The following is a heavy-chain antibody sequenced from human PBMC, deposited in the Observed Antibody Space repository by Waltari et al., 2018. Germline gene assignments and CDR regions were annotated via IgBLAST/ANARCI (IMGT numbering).Heavy chain of an antibody. CDR1: GFTFSSYS. J-gene: IGHJ4*02. V-gene: IGHV3-21*01. CDR3: VRDREAAAGTLGY. Sequence: EVQLVESGGGLVKPGGSLRLSCAASGFTFSSYSMNWVRQAPGKGLEWVSSISSSSSYIYYADSVKGRFTISRDNAKNSLYLQMNSLRAEDTAVYYCVRDREAAAGTLGYWGQGTLVTVSS. D-gene: IGHD6-13*01. CDR2: ISSSSSYI.